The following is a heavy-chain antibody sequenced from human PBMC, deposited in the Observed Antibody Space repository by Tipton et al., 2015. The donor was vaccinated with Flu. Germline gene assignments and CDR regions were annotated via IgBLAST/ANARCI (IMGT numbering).Heavy chain of an antibody. D-gene: IGHD2-21*01. CDR2: ISYDRTTK. Sequence: SLRLSCAASGFMFGDYGMHWVRQAPGKGLEWVAAISYDRTTKYYADSVRGRFTISRDNSKNTLYLQLNSLRREDAAMYYCAKEGGNASYSDYWGQGTLVAVSS. J-gene: IGHJ4*02. CDR1: GFMFGDYG. CDR3: AKEGGNASYSDY. V-gene: IGHV3-30*18.